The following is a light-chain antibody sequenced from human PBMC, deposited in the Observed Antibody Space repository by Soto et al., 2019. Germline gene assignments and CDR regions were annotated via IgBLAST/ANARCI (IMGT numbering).Light chain of an antibody. CDR3: QTWSTDIRV. CDR1: SGHNSYA. CDR2: LNSDGSH. J-gene: IGLJ3*02. Sequence: QLVLTQPPSASASLGASVKLTCTLSSGHNSYAIAWYQQQPEKGPRYLMKLNSDGSHSKGDGIPDRFSGSSSGAERYLTISSLQSEDEADYYCQTWSTDIRVFGGGTKLTV. V-gene: IGLV4-69*01.